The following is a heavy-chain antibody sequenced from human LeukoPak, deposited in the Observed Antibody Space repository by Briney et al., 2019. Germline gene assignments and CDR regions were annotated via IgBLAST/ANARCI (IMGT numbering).Heavy chain of an antibody. CDR1: GFTFSTYA. CDR2: ISADGAAT. Sequence: GGSLRLSCAASGFTFSTYAMTWVRQAPGKGLDWVSAISADGAATYYADSAKGRFTISRDNSRNTLYLQMISLRAEDSAVYYCARISDSLSDFWGQGTLVTVSS. CDR3: ARISDSLSDF. V-gene: IGHV3-23*01. J-gene: IGHJ4*02. D-gene: IGHD2-15*01.